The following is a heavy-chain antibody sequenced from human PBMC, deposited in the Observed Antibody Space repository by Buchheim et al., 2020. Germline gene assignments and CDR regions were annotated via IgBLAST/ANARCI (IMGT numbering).Heavy chain of an antibody. CDR1: GFTFSTYA. Sequence: EVQLLESGGGLVQPGGSLRLSCAASGFTFSTYAMSWVRQAPGKGLEWVSGVSGSGGSTSYTNSVKGRFTISRDNSKNTLFLQMNSLRAEDTAVYYCAKTLYVGPDYWGQGTL. V-gene: IGHV3-23*01. CDR2: VSGSGGST. CDR3: AKTLYVGPDY. J-gene: IGHJ4*02. D-gene: IGHD2-8*01.